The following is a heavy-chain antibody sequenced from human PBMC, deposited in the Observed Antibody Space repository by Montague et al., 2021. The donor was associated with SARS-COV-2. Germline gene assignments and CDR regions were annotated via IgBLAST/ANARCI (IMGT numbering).Heavy chain of an antibody. CDR3: AKDLEQWLVGRDYFDY. CDR2: VSSIGGST. CDR1: GFTFSTYA. Sequence: SLRLSCAVSGFTFSTYAMSWVRQAPGKGPEWVSTVSSIGGSTFYADSVKGRFTVSRDNSKNTLYLQMNSLRAEDTAVYYCAKDLEQWLVGRDYFDYWGQGTLVTVSS. D-gene: IGHD6-19*01. J-gene: IGHJ4*02. V-gene: IGHV3-23*01.